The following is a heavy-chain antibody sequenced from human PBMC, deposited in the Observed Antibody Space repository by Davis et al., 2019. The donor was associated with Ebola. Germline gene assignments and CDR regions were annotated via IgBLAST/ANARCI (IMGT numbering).Heavy chain of an antibody. Sequence: GSLRLSCTVSGGSISSYYWSWIRQPPGKGLEWIGEINHSGSTNYNPSLKSRVTISVDTSKNQFSLKLSSVTAADTAVYYCARRWERIAMPFDYWGQGTLVTVSS. CDR3: ARRWERIAMPFDY. J-gene: IGHJ4*02. V-gene: IGHV4-34*01. D-gene: IGHD1-26*01. CDR1: GGSISSYY. CDR2: INHSGST.